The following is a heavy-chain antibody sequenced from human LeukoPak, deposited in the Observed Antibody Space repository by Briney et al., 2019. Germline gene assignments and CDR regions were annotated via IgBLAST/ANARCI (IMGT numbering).Heavy chain of an antibody. Sequence: GGSLRLSCSASGFTFNRFYLHWVRQAPGKGLEFVSHISSNGATTYYADSVKGRFTISRDNSKNTLYLQMSSLRADDTAVYYCGKDKSKAATNNEFFDPWGQGALGTVSP. V-gene: IGHV3-64D*06. CDR1: GFTFNRFY. D-gene: IGHD6-6*01. CDR2: ISSNGATT. J-gene: IGHJ4*03. CDR3: GKDKSKAATNNEFFDP.